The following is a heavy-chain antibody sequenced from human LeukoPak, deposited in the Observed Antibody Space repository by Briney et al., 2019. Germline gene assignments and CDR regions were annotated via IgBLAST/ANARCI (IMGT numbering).Heavy chain of an antibody. CDR1: GGSISTYY. V-gene: IGHV4-59*01. J-gene: IGHJ4*02. D-gene: IGHD6-13*01. Sequence: SETLSLTCTVSGGSISTYYWSWIRQPPGKGLEWIGYIYYSGSTSYNPSLKSRVTISVGTSKNQFSLMLSSVTAADTAVYYCARGYSSSWYYFDYWGQGTLVTVSS. CDR2: IYYSGST. CDR3: ARGYSSSWYYFDY.